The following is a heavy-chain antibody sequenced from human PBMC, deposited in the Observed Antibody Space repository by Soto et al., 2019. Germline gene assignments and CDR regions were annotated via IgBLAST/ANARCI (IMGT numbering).Heavy chain of an antibody. Sequence: PSETLSLTCTVSGGSISSYYWSWIRQPPGKGLEWIGYIYYSGSTNYNPSLKSRVTISVDTSKNQFSLKLSSVTAADTAVYYCARGGLYSSSSDYWGQGTLVTVSS. CDR3: ARGGLYSSSSDY. D-gene: IGHD6-6*01. J-gene: IGHJ4*02. CDR1: GGSISSYY. V-gene: IGHV4-59*01. CDR2: IYYSGST.